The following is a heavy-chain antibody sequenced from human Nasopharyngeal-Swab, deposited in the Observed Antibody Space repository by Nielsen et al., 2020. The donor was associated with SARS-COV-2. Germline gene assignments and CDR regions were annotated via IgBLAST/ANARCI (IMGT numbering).Heavy chain of an antibody. J-gene: IGHJ6*02. CDR2: ISSSGSTI. CDR1: GFTFSSYE. CDR3: ARDERLEWLFGYYYYGMDV. V-gene: IGHV3-48*03. Sequence: GGSLRLSCAASGFTFSSYEMNWVRQAPGKGLEWVSYISSSGSTIYYADSVKGRFTISRDNAKNSLYLQMNSLRAEDTAVYYCARDERLEWLFGYYYYGMDVWDQGTTVTVSS. D-gene: IGHD3-3*01.